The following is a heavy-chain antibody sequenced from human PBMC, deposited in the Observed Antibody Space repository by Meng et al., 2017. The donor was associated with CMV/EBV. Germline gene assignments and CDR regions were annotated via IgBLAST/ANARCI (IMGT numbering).Heavy chain of an antibody. V-gene: IGHV4-34*01. CDR2: INHSGST. CDR1: GGSFSGYY. Sequence: QGHLRQWGAGLLKPSETLSLPCAVYGGSFSGYYWSWIRQPPGKGLEWIGEINHSGSTNYNPSLKSRVTISVDTSKNQFSLKLSSVTAADTAVYYCARVWDSGWNYWGQGTLVTVSS. D-gene: IGHD3-22*01. J-gene: IGHJ4*02. CDR3: ARVWDSGWNY.